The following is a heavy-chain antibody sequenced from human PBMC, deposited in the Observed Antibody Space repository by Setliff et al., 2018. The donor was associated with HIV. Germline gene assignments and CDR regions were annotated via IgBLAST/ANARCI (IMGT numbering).Heavy chain of an antibody. D-gene: IGHD5-12*01. CDR3: ARDAGYIGSS. CDR2: IMPMLGTA. Sequence: SVKVSCKASGGTFSNYFISWIRQAPGQGLEWMGKIMPMLGTANYAQKFQGRVTITADESTSTVYMELRSLTSKDTAMYYCARDAGYIGSSWGQ. CDR1: GGTFSNYF. V-gene: IGHV1-69*11. J-gene: IGHJ5*02.